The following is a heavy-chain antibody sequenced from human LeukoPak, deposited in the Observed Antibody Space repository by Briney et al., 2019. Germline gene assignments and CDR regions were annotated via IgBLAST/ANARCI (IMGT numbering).Heavy chain of an antibody. D-gene: IGHD1-1*01. Sequence: PSETLSLTCTVSGGSTSSYYWSWIRQPPGEGLEWIGYISNSGSTNYNPSLKSRVTISVDTSKNQLSLKLSSVTAADTAVYHCVRLQPNTGEWAFDIWGQGTMVSVSS. CDR2: ISNSGST. J-gene: IGHJ3*02. CDR3: VRLQPNTGEWAFDI. V-gene: IGHV4-59*01. CDR1: GGSTSSYY.